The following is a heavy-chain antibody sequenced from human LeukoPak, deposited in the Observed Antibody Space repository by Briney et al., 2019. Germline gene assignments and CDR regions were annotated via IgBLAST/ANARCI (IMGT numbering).Heavy chain of an antibody. J-gene: IGHJ6*03. CDR3: ANGNRCTSPNCLGYYYFYMDV. CDR2: FSGSGGTT. D-gene: IGHD2-8*01. Sequence: QPGGSLRLSCAASGFTSSSYAMNWVRQAPGRGLEWVSGFSGSGGTTYYADSVKGRFTISRDNSKNTLYLQMNSLRAEDTAVYYCANGNRCTSPNCLGYYYFYMDVWGKGTTVTVSS. V-gene: IGHV3-23*01. CDR1: GFTSSSYA.